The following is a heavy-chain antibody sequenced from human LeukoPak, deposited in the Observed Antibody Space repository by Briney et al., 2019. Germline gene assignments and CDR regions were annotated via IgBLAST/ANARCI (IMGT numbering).Heavy chain of an antibody. D-gene: IGHD6-19*01. V-gene: IGHV3-64*01. CDR1: GFTFSSYA. Sequence: SGGSLRLSCAASGFTFSSYAMHWVRQAPGKGLEYVSAISSNGGSTYYANSVKGRFTISRDNSKNTLYLQMGSLRAEDMAVYYCAGQYSSGWCPFDYWGQGTLVTVSS. J-gene: IGHJ4*02. CDR2: ISSNGGST. CDR3: AGQYSSGWCPFDY.